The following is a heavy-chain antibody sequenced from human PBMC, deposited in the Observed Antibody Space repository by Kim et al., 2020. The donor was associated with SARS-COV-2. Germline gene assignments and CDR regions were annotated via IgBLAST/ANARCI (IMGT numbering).Heavy chain of an antibody. D-gene: IGHD3-22*01. J-gene: IGHJ4*02. Sequence: GGSLRLSCAASGLTFSDYAMNWVRQAPGKGLEWVASISGSGDTTEYADSVKGRFTISRDNSNNTQYLQVNSLRADDTAVYYCATDGYYNASGHPHYFDHWGQGTLVTVSS. V-gene: IGHV3-23*01. CDR2: ISGSGDTT. CDR3: ATDGYYNASGHPHYFDH. CDR1: GLTFSDYA.